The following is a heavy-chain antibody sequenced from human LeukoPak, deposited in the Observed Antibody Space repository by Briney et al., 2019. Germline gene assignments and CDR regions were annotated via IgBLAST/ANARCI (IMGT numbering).Heavy chain of an antibody. CDR2: INWNGGSI. J-gene: IGHJ4*02. Sequence: GGSLRLSCAASGFTFDDYGMTWVRQAPGKGLEWVSDINWNGGSIGYADSVKGRFTVSRDNAKNSLYLQMNSLRAEDTALYYCAREKYDRSGYYTDNYYFDYWGQGTPVTVSS. CDR3: AREKYDRSGYYTDNYYFDY. CDR1: GFTFDDYG. V-gene: IGHV3-20*04. D-gene: IGHD3-22*01.